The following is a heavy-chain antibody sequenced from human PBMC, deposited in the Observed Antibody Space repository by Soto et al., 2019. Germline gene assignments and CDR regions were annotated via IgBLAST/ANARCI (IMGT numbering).Heavy chain of an antibody. D-gene: IGHD2-2*01. Sequence: SETLSLTCTVSGGSISSSSYYWGWIRQPPGKGLEWTGSIYYSGSTYYNPPLKSRVTISVDTSKNQFSLKLSSVTAADTAVYYCARQGYQCFDYWGQGTLVTVSS. V-gene: IGHV4-39*01. CDR2: IYYSGST. J-gene: IGHJ4*02. CDR1: GGSISSSSYY. CDR3: ARQGYQCFDY.